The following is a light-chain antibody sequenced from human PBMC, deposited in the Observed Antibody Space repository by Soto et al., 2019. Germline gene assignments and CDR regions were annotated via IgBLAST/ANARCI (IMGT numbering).Light chain of an antibody. V-gene: IGKV4-1*01. CDR2: WAS. Sequence: DIVMTQSPDSLAVSLGERATINCKSSQSVLYSSNNNNYLAWYQQKPGQPPKLLIYWASTRESGVPDRFSGSGSGTDFTLTISSLQAEDVAVYYGQQYYSTPFTFGPGTKVDIK. J-gene: IGKJ3*01. CDR3: QQYYSTPFT. CDR1: QSVLYSSNNNNY.